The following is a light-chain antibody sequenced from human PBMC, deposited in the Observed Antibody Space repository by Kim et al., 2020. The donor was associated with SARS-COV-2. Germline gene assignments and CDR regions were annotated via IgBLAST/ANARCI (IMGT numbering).Light chain of an antibody. J-gene: IGKJ2*01. CDR3: QKYGTSTGYT. Sequence: EIVLTQSPGTLSLSPGERATLSCRASQSVSSNYLAWYQQKPGQAPRLLIYAASSRATGIPDRFSGSGSQTDFTLTINGLEPEDFAVYYCQKYGTSTGYTFGQGTKLEI. CDR1: QSVSSNY. V-gene: IGKV3-20*01. CDR2: AAS.